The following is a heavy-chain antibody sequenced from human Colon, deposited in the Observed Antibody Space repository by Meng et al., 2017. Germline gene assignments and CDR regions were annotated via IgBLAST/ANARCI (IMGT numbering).Heavy chain of an antibody. D-gene: IGHD3-9*01. Sequence: QGQRQESGPGLGQPSQTPSLTCTVSSGSISSSNWWSWVRQPPGKGLEWIGEISQSGTTYYNPSLKSRVTITGDWSKNQFSLNLNSVTAADTALYYCVRQGMTSYSWGYWGQGTLVTVSS. J-gene: IGHJ4*02. CDR1: SGSISSSNW. CDR2: ISQSGTT. CDR3: VRQGMTSYSWGY. V-gene: IGHV4-4*02.